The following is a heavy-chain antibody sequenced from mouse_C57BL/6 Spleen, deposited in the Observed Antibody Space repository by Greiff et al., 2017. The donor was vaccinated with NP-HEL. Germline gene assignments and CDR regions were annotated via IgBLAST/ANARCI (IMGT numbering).Heavy chain of an antibody. Sequence: VQVVESGAELARPGASVKLSCKASGYTFTSYGISWVKQRTGQGLEWIGEIYPRSGNTYYNEKFKGKATLTADKSSSTAYMELRSLTSEDSAVYFCARDYDYDYAMDYWGQGTSVTVSS. CDR3: ARDYDYDYAMDY. V-gene: IGHV1-81*01. CDR2: IYPRSGNT. J-gene: IGHJ4*01. CDR1: GYTFTSYG. D-gene: IGHD2-4*01.